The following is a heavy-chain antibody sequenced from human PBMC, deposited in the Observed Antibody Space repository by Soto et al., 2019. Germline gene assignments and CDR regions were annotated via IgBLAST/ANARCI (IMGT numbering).Heavy chain of an antibody. V-gene: IGHV6-1*01. CDR1: GDSGSRNSAA. CDR3: ARDAVDDTRDYYYYYGMDV. Sequence: SQTRSVPCGISGDSGSRNSAAWDWIRPTPSRGLEWLGRTYYRSKWYNDYAVSVKSRITINPDTSKNQFSLQLNSVTPEDTAVYYCARDAVDDTRDYYYYYGMDVWGQGTTVTVSS. J-gene: IGHJ6*02. D-gene: IGHD3-22*01. CDR2: TYYRSKWYN.